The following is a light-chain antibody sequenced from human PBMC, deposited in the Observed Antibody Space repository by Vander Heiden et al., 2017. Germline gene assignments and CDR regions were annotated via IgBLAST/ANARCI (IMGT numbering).Light chain of an antibody. V-gene: IGKV3-20*01. CDR2: DVS. Sequence: VLTQSPGTLSFSPGERATLSCRLSWRVRSMFLAWYQQKPGQAPRLLVYDVSTRATGIPDRFSGSGSGTDFTMTIRRLEPEDSAVYYSQQDASSRTFGQGTKVEI. J-gene: IGKJ1*01. CDR1: WRVRSMF. CDR3: QQDASSRT.